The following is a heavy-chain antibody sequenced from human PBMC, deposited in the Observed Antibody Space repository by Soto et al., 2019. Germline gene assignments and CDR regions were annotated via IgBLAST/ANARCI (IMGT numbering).Heavy chain of an antibody. V-gene: IGHV3-23*01. CDR3: AMGLAAAGPLDY. D-gene: IGHD6-13*01. CDR1: GFTFSSSA. J-gene: IGHJ4*02. Sequence: GGSLRLSCEASGFTFSSSAMSWVRQAPGRGLEWFSTISGSGGTPYYADSVKGRFTISRDNSKNTLYLVLNSLRAEDTAVYYCAMGLAAAGPLDYWGQGTLVTVSS. CDR2: ISGSGGTP.